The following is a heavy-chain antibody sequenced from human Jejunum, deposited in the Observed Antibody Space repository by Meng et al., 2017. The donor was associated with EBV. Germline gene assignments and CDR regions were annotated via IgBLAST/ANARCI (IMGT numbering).Heavy chain of an antibody. V-gene: IGHV1-3*01. CDR1: EYIFTTYD. CDR3: ASGPSCSSGYCQEFDY. J-gene: IGHJ4*02. D-gene: IGHD2-2*01. CDR2: INGGATST. Sequence: QAQLFELGAEVKTPGASVRVSCQASEYIFTTYDLHWVRQAPGQRLEWMGWINGGATSTVYSQNFQGRLTIARDTSARTAFMELSSLTSEDTAVYYCASGPSCSSGYCQEFDYWGQGTLVTVSS.